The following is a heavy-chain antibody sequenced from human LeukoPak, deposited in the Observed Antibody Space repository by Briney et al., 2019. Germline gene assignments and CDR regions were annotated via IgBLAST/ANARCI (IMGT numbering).Heavy chain of an antibody. D-gene: IGHD3-9*01. V-gene: IGHV3-7*01. J-gene: IGHJ4*02. CDR1: GFTFSSYW. Sequence: GGSLRLSCAASGFTFSSYWMSWVRQAPGKGLEWVANIKQDGSEKYYVDSVKGRFTISRDNAKNSLHLQMNSLRAEDTAVYYCARDPTYYDILTGLLDYWGQGTLVTVSS. CDR3: ARDPTYYDILTGLLDY. CDR2: IKQDGSEK.